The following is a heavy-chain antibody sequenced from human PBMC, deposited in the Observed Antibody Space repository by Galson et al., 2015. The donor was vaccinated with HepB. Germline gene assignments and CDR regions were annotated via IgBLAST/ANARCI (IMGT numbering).Heavy chain of an antibody. CDR3: ARASSYGDYPYNWFDA. Sequence: SVKVSCKASGGTFSTYAISWVRQAPGQGLEWMGGIIPNFGTANYAQKFQGRVTITTDKSTSTAYMELSSLRSEDTAVYYCARASSYGDYPYNWFDAWGQGTLVTVSS. CDR2: IIPNFGTA. CDR1: GGTFSTYA. J-gene: IGHJ5*02. D-gene: IGHD4-17*01. V-gene: IGHV1-69*05.